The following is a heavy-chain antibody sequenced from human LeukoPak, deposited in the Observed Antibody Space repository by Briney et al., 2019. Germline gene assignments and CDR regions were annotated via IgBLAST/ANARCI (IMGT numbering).Heavy chain of an antibody. CDR3: ASSGSYYNNWFDP. J-gene: IGHJ5*02. Sequence: GSLRLSCAASGFTFSSYWMHWVRQAPGKGLVWVSRINSDGSSTSYADSVKGRFTISRDNAKNTLYLQMNSLRAEDTAVYYCASSGSYYNNWFDPWGQGTLVTVSS. CDR1: GFTFSSYW. V-gene: IGHV3-74*01. D-gene: IGHD1-26*01. CDR2: INSDGSST.